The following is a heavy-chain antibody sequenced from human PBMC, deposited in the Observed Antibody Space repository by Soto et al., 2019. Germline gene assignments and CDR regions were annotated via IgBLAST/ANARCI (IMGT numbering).Heavy chain of an antibody. V-gene: IGHV4-39*01. CDR3: TRRFNYGSGKYAVDG. CDR2: ISYSGST. Sequence: SETLSLTCTVSGGSISSSGYCWGWIRQPPGKGLEWIGTISYSGSTYYNPSLRNRITISVDTSNNQFSLKLSSVTAVDTAVYFCTRRFNYGSGKYAVDGWGQGTTVTVSS. D-gene: IGHD3-10*01. J-gene: IGHJ6*02. CDR1: GGSISSSGYC.